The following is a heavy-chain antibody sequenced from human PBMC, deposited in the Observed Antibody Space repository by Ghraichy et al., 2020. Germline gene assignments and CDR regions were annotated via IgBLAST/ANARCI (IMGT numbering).Heavy chain of an antibody. D-gene: IGHD1-26*01. J-gene: IGHJ3*02. Sequence: ASVKVSCKVSGYTLTELSMHWVRQAPGKGLEWMGGFDPEDGETIYAQKFQGRVTMTEDTSTDTAYMELSSLRSEDTAVYYCATRRGGATVDAFDIWGQGTXVXXSS. CDR1: GYTLTELS. CDR3: ATRRGGATVDAFDI. V-gene: IGHV1-24*01. CDR2: FDPEDGET.